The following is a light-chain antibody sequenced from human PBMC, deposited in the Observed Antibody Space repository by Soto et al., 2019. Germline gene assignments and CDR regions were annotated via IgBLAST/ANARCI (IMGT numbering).Light chain of an antibody. J-gene: IGKJ1*01. CDR1: QSVDTTF. CDR2: GAS. Sequence: EIVLTQSPGSLSLSPGQRATLSCRASQSVDTTFFAWYQKKPGQAPRLLIYGASQRATGIPDRFSGSGSGTYFTLIISRLEPEDFVVYYRQQHMSSVTLGQGTKVEIK. V-gene: IGKV3-20*01. CDR3: QQHMSSVT.